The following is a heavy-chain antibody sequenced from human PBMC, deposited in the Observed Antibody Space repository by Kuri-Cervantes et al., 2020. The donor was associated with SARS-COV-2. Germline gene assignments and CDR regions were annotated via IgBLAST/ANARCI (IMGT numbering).Heavy chain of an antibody. D-gene: IGHD3-3*01. Sequence: SVKVSCKASGGTFSSYAISWVRQAPGQGLEWMGRIIPILGIANYAQKFQGRVTITADKSTSTAYMELSSLRSEDTAVYYCARDGGTYYDFWSGCHGRGMDVWGQGTTVTVSS. V-gene: IGHV1-69*04. CDR2: IIPILGIA. J-gene: IGHJ6*02. CDR1: GGTFSSYA. CDR3: ARDGGTYYDFWSGCHGRGMDV.